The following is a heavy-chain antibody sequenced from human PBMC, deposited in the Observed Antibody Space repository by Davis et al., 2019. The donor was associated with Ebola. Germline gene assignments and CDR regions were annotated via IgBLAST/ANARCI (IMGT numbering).Heavy chain of an antibody. V-gene: IGHV3-21*01. CDR1: GFTFSSYS. D-gene: IGHD3-22*01. CDR3: ARGGSGYYGHYYYYMDV. CDR2: ISSSSSYI. J-gene: IGHJ6*03. Sequence: GESLKISCAASGFTFSSYSMNWVRQAPGKGLEWVSSISSSSSYIYYADSVKGRFTISRDNAKNSLYLQMNSLRAEDTAVYYCARGGSGYYGHYYYYMDVWGKGTTVTVSS.